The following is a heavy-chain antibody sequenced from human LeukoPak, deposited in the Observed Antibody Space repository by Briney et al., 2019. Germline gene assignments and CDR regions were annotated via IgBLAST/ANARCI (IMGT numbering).Heavy chain of an antibody. Sequence: ASVKVTCKASGYTFTSYGISWVRQAPGQGLEWMGWISAYNGNTNYAQKLQGRVTVTTDTSTSTAYMELRSLRSDDTAVYYCASIGYCSGGSCYGADYWGQGTLVTVSS. CDR2: ISAYNGNT. J-gene: IGHJ4*02. CDR1: GYTFTSYG. CDR3: ASIGYCSGGSCYGADY. D-gene: IGHD2-15*01. V-gene: IGHV1-18*01.